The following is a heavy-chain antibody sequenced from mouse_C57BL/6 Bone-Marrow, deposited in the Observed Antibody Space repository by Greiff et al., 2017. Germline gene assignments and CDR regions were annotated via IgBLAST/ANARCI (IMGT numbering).Heavy chain of an antibody. V-gene: IGHV14-4*01. CDR1: GFNIKDDY. J-gene: IGHJ3*01. CDR3: AGYGNYAGFAY. CDR2: IDPENGDT. D-gene: IGHD2-10*02. Sequence: VQLKQSGAELVRPGASVKLSCTASGFNIKDDYMHWVKQRPEQGLEWIGWIDPENGDTEYASKFQGKATITADTSSNTAYLQLSSLTSEDTAVYYCAGYGNYAGFAYWGKGTLVTVSA.